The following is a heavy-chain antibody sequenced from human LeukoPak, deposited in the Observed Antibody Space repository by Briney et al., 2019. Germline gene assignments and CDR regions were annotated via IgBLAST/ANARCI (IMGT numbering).Heavy chain of an antibody. Sequence: PSETLSLTCAVYGGSFSGYYWSWLRQPPGRGLEWIGEINHSGSTNYNPSLKSRVTISVDTSKNQFSLKLSSVTAADTAVYYCARARLRWSYYFDYWGQGTLVTVSS. CDR1: GGSFSGYY. D-gene: IGHD4-23*01. V-gene: IGHV4-34*01. CDR2: INHSGST. J-gene: IGHJ4*02. CDR3: ARARLRWSYYFDY.